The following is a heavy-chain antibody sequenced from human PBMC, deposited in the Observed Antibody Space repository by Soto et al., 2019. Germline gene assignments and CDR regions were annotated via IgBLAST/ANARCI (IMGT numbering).Heavy chain of an antibody. D-gene: IGHD6-13*01. CDR1: GFTVSSSY. V-gene: IGHV3-23*01. J-gene: IGHJ4*02. CDR3: AKDEAAAGTYFDY. CDR2: ISGSGGST. Sequence: GGSLRLSCAASGFTVSSSYMSWVRQAPGKGLEWVSAISGSGGSTYYADSVKGRFTISRDNSKNTLYLQMNSLRAEDTAVYYCAKDEAAAGTYFDYWGQGTLVTVSS.